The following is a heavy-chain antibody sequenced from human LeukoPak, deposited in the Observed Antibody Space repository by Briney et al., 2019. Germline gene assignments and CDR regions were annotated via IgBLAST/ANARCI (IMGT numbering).Heavy chain of an antibody. CDR3: AKDSGSSWSEGGFLFDY. Sequence: QPGGSLRLSCAASGFTFDDYAMHWVRQAPGKGLEWVSLISGDGGSTYYADSVKGRFTISRDNSKNSLYLQMNSLRTEDTALYYCAKDSGSSWSEGGFLFDYWGQGTLVTVSS. CDR2: ISGDGGST. V-gene: IGHV3-43*02. J-gene: IGHJ4*02. D-gene: IGHD6-13*01. CDR1: GFTFDDYA.